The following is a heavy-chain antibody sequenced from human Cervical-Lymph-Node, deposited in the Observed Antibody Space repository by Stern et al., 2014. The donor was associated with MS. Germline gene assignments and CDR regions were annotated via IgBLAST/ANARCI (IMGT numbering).Heavy chain of an antibody. V-gene: IGHV3-33*01. CDR3: AREGGTTAEYFQH. CDR2: IWYDGSNK. D-gene: IGHD2-15*01. Sequence: QVQLVESGGGVVQPGRSLRLSCAASGFTFSSSGMHLVRQAPGKGLAWLAIIWYDGSNKYHAHSGNGRATIPQQNAQKPPSLQMNSLRAEDTAVYYCAREGGTTAEYFQHWGQGTLVTASS. CDR1: GFTFSSSG. J-gene: IGHJ1*01.